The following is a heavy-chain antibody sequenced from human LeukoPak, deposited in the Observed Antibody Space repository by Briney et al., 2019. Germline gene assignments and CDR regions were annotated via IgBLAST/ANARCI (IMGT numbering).Heavy chain of an antibody. CDR2: ISGNGAAT. CDR1: GFTFSGSA. D-gene: IGHD4-23*01. V-gene: IGHV3-23*01. J-gene: IGHJ4*02. CDR3: AKFSPYGGNSY. Sequence: QPGGSLRLSCAASGFTFSGSAMSWARQAPGKGLEWVSAISGNGAATFYADSVKGRFTISRDNSKNTLYLQMNSLKVEDTALYCCAKFSPYGGNSYWGQGTLVTVSS.